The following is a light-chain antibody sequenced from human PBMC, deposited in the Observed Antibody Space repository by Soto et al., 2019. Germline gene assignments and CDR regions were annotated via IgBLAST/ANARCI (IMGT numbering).Light chain of an antibody. V-gene: IGKV1-39*01. CDR1: QSITNY. J-gene: IGKJ4*01. Sequence: DLQMTQSPSSLSASVGDRVTITCRASQSITNYLNWYQQKPGKAPKLLTYVASSLQSGVPSRFSGSGSGTDFTLTISSLQPEDFATYYCQQSFSLPPTFGGGTKVEIK. CDR2: VAS. CDR3: QQSFSLPPT.